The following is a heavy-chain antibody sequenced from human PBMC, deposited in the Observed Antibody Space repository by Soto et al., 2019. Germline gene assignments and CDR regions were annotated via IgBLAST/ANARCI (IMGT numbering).Heavy chain of an antibody. D-gene: IGHD2-15*01. CDR3: AKNFRVVAATPSYFDY. Sequence: GGSLRLSCAASGFTFSSYAMSWVRQAPGKGLEWVSAISGSGGSTYYADSVKGRFTISRDNSKNTLYLQMNSLRAEDTAVYYCAKNFRVVAATPSYFDYWGQGTLVTVSS. CDR1: GFTFSSYA. V-gene: IGHV3-23*01. CDR2: ISGSGGST. J-gene: IGHJ4*02.